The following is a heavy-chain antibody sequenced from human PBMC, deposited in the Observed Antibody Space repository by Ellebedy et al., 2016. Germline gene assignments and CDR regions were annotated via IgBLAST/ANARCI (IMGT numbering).Heavy chain of an antibody. Sequence: GGSLRLSCAASGFTFSSYAMNWVRQAPGKGLEWVSSISSSSTYIYYSDSVKGRFTISRDNSKNSLSLQMSSLRAEDTALYYCAKGIVPGKWYFDLWGRGTLVTVSS. V-gene: IGHV3-21*01. CDR3: AKGIVPGKWYFDL. J-gene: IGHJ2*01. D-gene: IGHD1-26*01. CDR1: GFTFSSYA. CDR2: ISSSSTYI.